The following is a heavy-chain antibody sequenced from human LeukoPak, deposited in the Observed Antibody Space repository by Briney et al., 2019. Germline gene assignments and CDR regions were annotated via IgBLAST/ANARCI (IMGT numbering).Heavy chain of an antibody. Sequence: SETLSLTCTVSGGSISSYYWSWIRQPPGKGLEWIGYIYYSGSTNYNPSLKSRVTISVDTSKNQFSLKLSSVTAADTAVYYCTGTVGATALSWFDPWGQGTLVTVSS. J-gene: IGHJ5*02. D-gene: IGHD1-26*01. CDR2: IYYSGST. CDR3: TGTVGATALSWFDP. CDR1: GGSISSYY. V-gene: IGHV4-59*01.